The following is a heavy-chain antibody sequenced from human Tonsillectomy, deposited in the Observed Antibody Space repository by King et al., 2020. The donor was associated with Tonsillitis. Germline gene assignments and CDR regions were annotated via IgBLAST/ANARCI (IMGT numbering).Heavy chain of an antibody. Sequence: VQLVESGGGLVKPGGSLRLSCAASGFTFSNAGMSWVRQAPGKGLEWVGRIKSKTDGGTTDYAAPVKGRFTISRDDSKNTLYLQMNSLKTEDTAVYYCTTEGMECTNGVCYFLLVYFDYWGQGTLVTVSS. CDR3: TTEGMECTNGVCYFLLVYFDY. D-gene: IGHD2-8*01. J-gene: IGHJ4*02. CDR2: IKSKTDGGTT. V-gene: IGHV3-15*01. CDR1: GFTFSNAG.